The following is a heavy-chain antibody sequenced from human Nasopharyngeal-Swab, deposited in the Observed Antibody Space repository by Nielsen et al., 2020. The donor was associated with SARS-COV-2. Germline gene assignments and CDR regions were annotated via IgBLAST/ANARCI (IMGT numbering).Heavy chain of an antibody. Sequence: SETLSLTCTVSGGSISSGGNYWSWIRQHPGKGLEWIGYIYYSGSTYYNPSLKSRVTMSVDTSKNQFSLKLSSVTAADTAVYYCARVSSSTSFRTPYYFDYWGQGTLVTVSS. D-gene: IGHD2-2*01. V-gene: IGHV4-31*03. CDR3: ARVSSSTSFRTPYYFDY. J-gene: IGHJ4*02. CDR2: IYYSGST. CDR1: GGSISSGGNY.